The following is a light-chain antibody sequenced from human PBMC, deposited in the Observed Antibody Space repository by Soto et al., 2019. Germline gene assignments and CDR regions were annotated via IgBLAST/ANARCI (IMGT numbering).Light chain of an antibody. Sequence: QSVLTQPPSVSGAPGQRVTISCSGSSSNIESNTVTWYQQLPGTAPKLVIYSNYDRPSGVPDRSSGSTSGTSASLVIRGLQSEDEADYYCAAWDDILNGYVFGGGTKLTVL. V-gene: IGLV1-44*01. CDR1: SSNIESNT. CDR3: AAWDDILNGYV. J-gene: IGLJ1*01. CDR2: SNY.